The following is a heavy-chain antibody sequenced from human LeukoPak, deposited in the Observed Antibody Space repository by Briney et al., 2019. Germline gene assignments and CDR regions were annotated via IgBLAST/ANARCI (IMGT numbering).Heavy chain of an antibody. V-gene: IGHV4-61*02. CDR3: ARGGTVVAPYWYFDL. CDR1: GGPISSGSYY. D-gene: IGHD4-23*01. J-gene: IGHJ2*01. Sequence: KSSQTLSLTCSVSGGPISSGSYYWSWVRQPAGKGLEWIGRIYTTGSTNYNPSLKSRVTISVDTSKNQFTLKLSSVTAADTAVYYCARGGTVVAPYWYFDLWGRGTLVTVSS. CDR2: IYTTGST.